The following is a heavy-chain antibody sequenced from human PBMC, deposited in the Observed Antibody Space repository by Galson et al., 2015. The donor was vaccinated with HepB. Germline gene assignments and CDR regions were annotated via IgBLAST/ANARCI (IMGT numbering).Heavy chain of an antibody. CDR2: ISSGSDYI. J-gene: IGHJ4*02. V-gene: IGHV3-21*06. Sequence: SLRLSCAASGFIFSGYSMNWVRQAPGKGLEWVSSISSGSDYIYYADSVKGRFTISRDNAKNSLYLQMNSLRAEDTAVYLCARVSGYGDYNPTEGDYWGQGTLVTVSS. CDR3: ARVSGYGDYNPTEGDY. CDR1: GFIFSGYS. D-gene: IGHD4-17*01.